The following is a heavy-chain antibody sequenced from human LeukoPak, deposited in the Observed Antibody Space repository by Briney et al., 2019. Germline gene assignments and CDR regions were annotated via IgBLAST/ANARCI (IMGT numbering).Heavy chain of an antibody. J-gene: IGHJ3*02. CDR1: GYMFTSYY. V-gene: IGHV1-46*01. CDR2: INPSGGST. Sequence: ASVKVSCKAFGYMFTSYYMHWVRQAPGQGLEWMGIINPSGGSTTYAQKFQDRVAMTRDTSTSTVYMELSSLRSEDTAVYYCARDKGAFDMWGQGTMVTVSS. CDR3: ARDKGAFDM.